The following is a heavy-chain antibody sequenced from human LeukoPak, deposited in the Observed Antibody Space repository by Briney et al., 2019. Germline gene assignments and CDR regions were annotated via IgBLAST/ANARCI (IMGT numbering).Heavy chain of an antibody. D-gene: IGHD3-22*01. V-gene: IGHV1-2*02. J-gene: IGHJ5*02. CDR1: GYTFTDYH. CDR3: ARDIGQDNSGYRGCLDP. CDR2: INSKSGGT. Sequence: GASVKVSCKASGYTFTDYHIHWVRQAPGQGLEWMGWINSKSGGTNHAQKFQGRVTMTRDTSIRPAYMELSRLRSDDTAVYYCARDIGQDNSGYRGCLDPWGQGTLVTVSS.